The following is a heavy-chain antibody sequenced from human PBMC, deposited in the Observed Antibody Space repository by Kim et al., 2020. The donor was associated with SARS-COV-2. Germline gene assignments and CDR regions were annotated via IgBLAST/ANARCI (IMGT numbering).Heavy chain of an antibody. CDR3: ASPLRLRHSPADAFDI. Sequence: SETLSLTCSVSGVSISSSGYYWGWIRQPPGKGLEWIGSIYYSGLTHYNPSRKSRVTISVDTYNNQFSLTLNSVTAADTALYFCASPLRLRHSPADAFDIWDQGILVTVSS. CDR2: IYYSGLT. D-gene: IGHD5-12*01. J-gene: IGHJ3*02. V-gene: IGHV4-39*01. CDR1: GVSISSSGYY.